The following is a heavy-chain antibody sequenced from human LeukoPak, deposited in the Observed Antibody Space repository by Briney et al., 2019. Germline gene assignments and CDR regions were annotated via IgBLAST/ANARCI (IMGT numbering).Heavy chain of an antibody. V-gene: IGHV6-1*01. CDR2: TYYRSKWNK. Sequence: LSQTLSLTCAISGDSVSSNSAAWNWIRQSPSRGLEWLGRTYYRSKWNKNYAASVKSRITINPDTSKNQLSLQLNSVTPEDTAVYYCARGYMGTTDYWGQGTLVIASS. J-gene: IGHJ4*02. D-gene: IGHD1-7*01. CDR3: ARGYMGTTDY. CDR1: GDSVSSNSAA.